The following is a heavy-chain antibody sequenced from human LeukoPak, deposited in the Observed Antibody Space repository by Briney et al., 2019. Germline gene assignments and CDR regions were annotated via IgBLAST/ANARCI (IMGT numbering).Heavy chain of an antibody. D-gene: IGHD1-26*01. Sequence: GGSLRLSCAASGLTVSRNYMSWVRQAPGKGLEWVSVIYIDGNTYYADSVKGRFTISRDNSKNTVYLQMNSLRAEDTAVYYCVKDLSGRYSFDYWAQGTLVTVSS. CDR2: IYIDGNT. CDR3: VKDLSGRYSFDY. V-gene: IGHV3-66*01. CDR1: GLTVSRNY. J-gene: IGHJ4*02.